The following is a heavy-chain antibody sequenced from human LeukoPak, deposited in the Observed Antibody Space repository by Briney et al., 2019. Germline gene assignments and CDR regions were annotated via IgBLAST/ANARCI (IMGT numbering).Heavy chain of an antibody. V-gene: IGHV3-30*18. CDR3: AKPYYYGTRSYMDY. J-gene: IGHJ4*02. D-gene: IGHD3-10*01. CDR2: ISYDGSNT. CDR1: GFTFSSYG. Sequence: GGSLRLSCAASGFTFSSYGMHWVRQAPGKGLEWVAVISYDGSNTYYADSVKGRFTISRDNSKNMLYLQMNSLRAEDTAVYYCAKPYYYGTRSYMDYWGQGTLVTVSS.